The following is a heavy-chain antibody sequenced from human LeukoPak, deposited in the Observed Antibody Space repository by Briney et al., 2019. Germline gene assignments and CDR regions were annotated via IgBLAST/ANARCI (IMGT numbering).Heavy chain of an antibody. CDR1: GGSINSYY. J-gene: IGHJ4*02. CDR3: ARAGVSYYGGNGYYFDY. V-gene: IGHV4-59*01. Sequence: PSETLSLTCTVSGGSINSYYWSWIRQPPGKGLEWIGYIYYSGSTNYNPSLKSRVTISVDTSKNQFSLKLSSVTAADTAVYYCARAGVSYYGGNGYYFDYWGQGTLVTVSS. D-gene: IGHD4-23*01. CDR2: IYYSGST.